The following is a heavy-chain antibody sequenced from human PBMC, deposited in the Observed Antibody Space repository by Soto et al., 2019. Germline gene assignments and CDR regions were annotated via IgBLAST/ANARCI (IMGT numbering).Heavy chain of an antibody. V-gene: IGHV4-59*01. CDR2: IYYSGST. D-gene: IGHD3-10*01. CDR1: GGSISSYY. J-gene: IGHJ6*03. Sequence: SETLSLTCTVSGGSISSYYWSWIRQPPGKGLEWIGYIYYSGSTNYNPSLKSRVTISVDTSKNQFSLKLSSVTAADTAVYYCARTLYGSGSYYETYYYYYMDVWGKGTTVTVSS. CDR3: ARTLYGSGSYYETYYYYYMDV.